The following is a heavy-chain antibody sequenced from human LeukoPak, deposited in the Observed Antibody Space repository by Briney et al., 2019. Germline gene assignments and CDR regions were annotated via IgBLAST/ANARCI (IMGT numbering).Heavy chain of an antibody. CDR1: GGSFSGYY. D-gene: IGHD5-24*01. Sequence: PSETLSLTCAVSGGSFSGYYWNWIRQPPGKGLEWIGEINHSGSTNYNPSLKSRVTISVDTSKNQFSLKLSSVTAADTAVYYCARGRWLQAKVLADYWGQGTLVTVSS. V-gene: IGHV4-34*01. J-gene: IGHJ4*02. CDR3: ARGRWLQAKVLADY. CDR2: INHSGST.